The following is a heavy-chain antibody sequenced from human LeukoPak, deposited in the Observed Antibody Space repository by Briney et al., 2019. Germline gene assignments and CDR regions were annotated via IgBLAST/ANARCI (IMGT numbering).Heavy chain of an antibody. D-gene: IGHD6-19*01. Sequence: SETLSLTCAVYGGSFSGYYWSWIRQPPGKGLEWIGEINHSGSTNHNPSLKSRVTISVDTSKNQFSLKLSSVTAADTAVYYCARGGAVAGTRLYDYWGQGTLVTVSS. V-gene: IGHV4-34*01. CDR1: GGSFSGYY. J-gene: IGHJ4*02. CDR2: INHSGST. CDR3: ARGGAVAGTRLYDY.